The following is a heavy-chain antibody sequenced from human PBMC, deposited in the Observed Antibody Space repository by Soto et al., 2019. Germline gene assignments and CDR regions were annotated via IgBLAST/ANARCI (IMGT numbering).Heavy chain of an antibody. J-gene: IGHJ6*02. CDR1: GFTFSGST. Sequence: EVQLVESGGGLVQPGGSLKLSCAASGFTFSGSTMHWVRQASGKGLEWVGRIRSKANSYATAYAASVTGRFTISRDDSKNTAYLQMNSLKTEDTAVYYCSSIGSGIAGYYYGMDVWGQGTTVTVSS. V-gene: IGHV3-73*02. D-gene: IGHD3-10*01. CDR3: SSIGSGIAGYYYGMDV. CDR2: IRSKANSYAT.